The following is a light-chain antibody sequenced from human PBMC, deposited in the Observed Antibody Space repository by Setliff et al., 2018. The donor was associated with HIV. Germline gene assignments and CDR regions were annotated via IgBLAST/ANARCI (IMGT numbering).Light chain of an antibody. CDR2: GNN. CDR1: RSNIGAGYD. CDR3: QSYDSSLSGPFYV. Sequence: QSVLTQPPSVSGDPGQRVTISCTGSRSNIGAGYDVHWYQQLPGTAPKLLIYGNNHRPSGVPDRFSGSKSCTSASLAITGLQAEDEADYYCQSYDSSLSGPFYVFGTGTKVTV. V-gene: IGLV1-40*01. J-gene: IGLJ1*01.